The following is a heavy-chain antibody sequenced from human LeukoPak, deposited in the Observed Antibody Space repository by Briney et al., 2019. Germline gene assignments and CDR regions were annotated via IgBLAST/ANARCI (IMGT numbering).Heavy chain of an antibody. J-gene: IGHJ4*02. D-gene: IGHD3-16*02. CDR1: GFTFSDYA. Sequence: GGSLRLSCAASGFTFSDYAMTWVRQGPGKGLEWVSVISGSGVTTYYADSVKGRFTISRDNSKNTVYLQMNSLRAEDTAVYYCAKNYDYVWGSYRHNYFDYWGQGTLVTVSS. CDR2: ISGSGVTT. V-gene: IGHV3-23*01. CDR3: AKNYDYVWGSYRHNYFDY.